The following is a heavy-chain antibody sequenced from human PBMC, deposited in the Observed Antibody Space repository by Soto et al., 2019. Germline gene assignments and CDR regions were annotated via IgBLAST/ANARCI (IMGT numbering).Heavy chain of an antibody. CDR2: ISLYSDGT. V-gene: IGHV1-18*01. Sequence: ASAKVSFKTSCYTFSNDGITWVRQAPGQPLEWLGWISLYSDGTNYAQKFQGRVSMTTDTSTTTAYMELRSLRADDTAVYYCARVVPGAEAWFGPWGQGTLVTFSS. D-gene: IGHD2-2*01. CDR3: ARVVPGAEAWFGP. CDR1: CYTFSNDG. J-gene: IGHJ5*02.